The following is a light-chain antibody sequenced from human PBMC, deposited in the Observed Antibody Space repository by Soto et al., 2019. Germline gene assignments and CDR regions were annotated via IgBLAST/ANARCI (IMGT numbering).Light chain of an antibody. CDR2: DAS. V-gene: IGKV3-11*01. J-gene: IGKJ5*01. CDR1: HNVDIY. Sequence: EVVLTQSPATLSLSPGETATLSCRASHNVDIYLAWYQQKPGQAPRLLIYDASNRATGIPARFSGSGSGTDFTLTISSLKPEDSAVYYCQQRKHWPPLSFGQGTLLE. CDR3: QQRKHWPPLS.